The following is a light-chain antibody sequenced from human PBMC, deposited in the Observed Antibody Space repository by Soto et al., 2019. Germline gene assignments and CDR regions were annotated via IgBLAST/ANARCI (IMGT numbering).Light chain of an antibody. CDR1: SGDIGSYNR. V-gene: IGLV2-23*02. CDR3: CSYAGGPRPVL. Sequence: QSVLTQPASVSGSPGQSITISCTGTSGDIGSYNRVSWYQQHPGKAPKLIIYEVTDRPSGVSNRFSGSKSGNTASLTISGLQAEDEADYYCCSYAGGPRPVLFGGGTKLTVL. J-gene: IGLJ2*01. CDR2: EVT.